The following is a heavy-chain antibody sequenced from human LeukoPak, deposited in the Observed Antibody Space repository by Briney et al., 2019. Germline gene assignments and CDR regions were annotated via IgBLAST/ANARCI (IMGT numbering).Heavy chain of an antibody. V-gene: IGHV1-69*13. CDR2: IIPIFGTA. J-gene: IGHJ6*03. CDR1: GGTFSSYA. CDR3: AREGGYSSSPGSYYYYYMDV. D-gene: IGHD6-6*01. Sequence: SVKVSCKASGGTFSSYAISWVRQAPGQGLEWMGGIIPIFGTANYAQKFQGRVTITADESTSTAYMELSSLRSEDTAVYYCAREGGYSSSPGSYYYYYMDVWGKGTTVTVSS.